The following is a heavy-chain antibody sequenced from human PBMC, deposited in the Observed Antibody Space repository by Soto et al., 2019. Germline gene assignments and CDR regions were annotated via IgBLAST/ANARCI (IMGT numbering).Heavy chain of an antibody. D-gene: IGHD6-19*01. V-gene: IGHV3-23*01. CDR3: AKDTPRIAVAGNNYFDY. CDR1: GFTFSSYA. CDR2: ISGSGGST. Sequence: PVGSLRLSCAASGFTFSSYAMSWVRQAPGKGLEWVSAISGSGGSTYYADSVKGRFTISRDNSKNTLYLQMNSLRAEDTAVYYCAKDTPRIAVAGNNYFDYWGQGTLVTVSS. J-gene: IGHJ4*02.